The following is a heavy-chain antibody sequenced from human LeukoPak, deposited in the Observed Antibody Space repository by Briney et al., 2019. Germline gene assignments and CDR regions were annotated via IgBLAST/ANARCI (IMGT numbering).Heavy chain of an antibody. D-gene: IGHD3-3*01. Sequence: SETLSLTCAVYGGSFSGYYWSWIRQPPGKGLEWIGEINHSGSTNYNPSLESRVTISVDTSKNQFSLKLSSVTAADTAVYYCASYLHFGVVSNWFDPWGQGTLVTVSS. CDR1: GGSFSGYY. CDR3: ASYLHFGVVSNWFDP. CDR2: INHSGST. V-gene: IGHV4-34*01. J-gene: IGHJ5*02.